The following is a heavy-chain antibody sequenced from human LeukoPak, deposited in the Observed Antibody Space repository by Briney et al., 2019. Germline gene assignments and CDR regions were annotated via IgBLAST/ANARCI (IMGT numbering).Heavy chain of an antibody. J-gene: IGHJ4*02. CDR2: IPYDGSNK. CDR3: ASGVQLWSALDY. CDR1: GFTFSSYG. V-gene: IGHV3-30*03. D-gene: IGHD5-18*01. Sequence: GGSLRLSCSASGFTFSSYGMHWVRQAPGKGLEWVAVIPYDGSNKYYADSVKGRFTISRDNSKNTLYLQMNSLRAEDTAVYYCASGVQLWSALDYWGQGTLVTVSS.